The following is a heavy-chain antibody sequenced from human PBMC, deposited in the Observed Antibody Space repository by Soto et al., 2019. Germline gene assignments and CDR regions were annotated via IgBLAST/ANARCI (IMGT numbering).Heavy chain of an antibody. V-gene: IGHV4-4*02. J-gene: IGHJ4*01. D-gene: IGHD1-1*01. CDR1: GGSVSSTYW. Sequence: PSETLSLTCAVSGGSVSSTYWWTWVRQHPGKGLEWIGEIYHTGSTTFNPSLKSRVTISVDKSKNHFSLKVSSVTAADTAVYFCARSPRSISTGGIDFWGQGILVTVSS. CDR3: ARSPRSISTGGIDF. CDR2: IYHTGST.